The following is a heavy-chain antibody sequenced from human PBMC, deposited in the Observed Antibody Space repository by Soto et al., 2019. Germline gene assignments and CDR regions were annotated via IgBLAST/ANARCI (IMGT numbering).Heavy chain of an antibody. Sequence: SETLSLTCTVSGGSVSSGSYYWSWIRQPPGKGLEWIGYIYYSGSTNYNPSLKSRVTISVDTSKNQFSLKLSSVTAADTAVYYCARVGFTYYDFWSGCTAGDAFDIWGQGTMVTVSS. CDR3: ARVGFTYYDFWSGCTAGDAFDI. CDR2: IYYSGST. CDR1: GGSVSSGSYY. D-gene: IGHD3-3*01. V-gene: IGHV4-61*01. J-gene: IGHJ3*02.